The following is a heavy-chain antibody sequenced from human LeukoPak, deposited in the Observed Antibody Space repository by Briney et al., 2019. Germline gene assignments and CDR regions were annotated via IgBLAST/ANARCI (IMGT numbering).Heavy chain of an antibody. CDR3: ARYGSSSLRAGYYYYMDV. CDR1: GGSISGYY. J-gene: IGHJ6*03. Sequence: SETLSLTCSVSGGSISGYYWSWVRQPPGKGMEDIGHIYYSGFTNYNPSLKSRVTMSVDTSKNQFSLKLSSVTAADTAVYYCARYGSSSLRAGYYYYMDVWGKGTTVTVSS. CDR2: IYYSGFT. D-gene: IGHD6-6*01. V-gene: IGHV4-59*01.